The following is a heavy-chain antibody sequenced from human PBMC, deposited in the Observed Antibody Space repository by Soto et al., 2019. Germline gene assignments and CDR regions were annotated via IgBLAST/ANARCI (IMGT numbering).Heavy chain of an antibody. J-gene: IGHJ4*02. D-gene: IGHD4-17*01. CDR3: AHCTLHDYGDYDPGTSHVFDS. V-gene: IGHV2-5*02. CDR1: GFSITFSGVG. CDR2: IYGDNDK. Sequence: SGPTLVNPTQTLTLTCTLSGFSITFSGVGVAWIRQPPGKALEWLALIYGDNDKRYSPSLKTRLTITKDTSKNQVVLTMTNMDPVDTATYYCAHCTLHDYGDYDPGTSHVFDSWGQGTLVTVSS.